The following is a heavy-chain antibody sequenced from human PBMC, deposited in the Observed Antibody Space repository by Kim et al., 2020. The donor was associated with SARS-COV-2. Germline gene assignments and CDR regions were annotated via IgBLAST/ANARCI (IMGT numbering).Heavy chain of an antibody. J-gene: IGHJ3*02. CDR1: GFTFSSYA. V-gene: IGHV3-23*01. Sequence: GGSLRLSCAASGFTFSSYAMSWVRQAPGKGLEWVSAISGSGGSTYYADSVKGRFTISRDNSKNTLYLQMNSLRAEDTAVYYCATKYYYDSSGYDAFDIWGQGTMVTVSS. CDR2: ISGSGGST. D-gene: IGHD3-22*01. CDR3: ATKYYYDSSGYDAFDI.